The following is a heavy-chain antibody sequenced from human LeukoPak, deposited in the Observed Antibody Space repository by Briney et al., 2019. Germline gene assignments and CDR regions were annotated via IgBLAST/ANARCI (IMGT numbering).Heavy chain of an antibody. J-gene: IGHJ3*02. CDR3: AALFDI. CDR1: EFTFSSYA. CDR2: IGTVSSYT. V-gene: IGHV3-21*04. Sequence: GGSLRLSCAVSEFTFSSYAMNWVRQAPGKGLEWVSSIGTVSSYTYYADSVKGRFTIARDNAKNSLYLQMNSLRAEDTAVYYCAALFDIWGQGTMVTVSS.